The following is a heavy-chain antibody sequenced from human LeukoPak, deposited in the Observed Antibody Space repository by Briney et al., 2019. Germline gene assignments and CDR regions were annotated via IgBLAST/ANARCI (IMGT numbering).Heavy chain of an antibody. D-gene: IGHD1-26*01. Sequence: GGSLRLSCAASGFTFSSYAMHWVRQAPGEGLEWVAVISYDGSNKYYADSMKGRFTISRDNSKNTLYLQMNSLRAEDTAVYYCARSASGSYQEFDYWGQGTLVTVSS. J-gene: IGHJ4*02. CDR1: GFTFSSYA. CDR2: ISYDGSNK. V-gene: IGHV3-30-3*01. CDR3: ARSASGSYQEFDY.